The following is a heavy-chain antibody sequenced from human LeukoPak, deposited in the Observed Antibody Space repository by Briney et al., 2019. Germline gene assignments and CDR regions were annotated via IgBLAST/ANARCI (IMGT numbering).Heavy chain of an antibody. CDR1: GYTFTGYY. Sequence: ASVKVSCKASGYTFTGYYMHWVRQAPGQGREWMGWINPNSGGTNYAQKFQGRVTMTRDTSISTAYMELSRLRSDDTAVYYCARDRVVVVAATPTNWFDPWGQGTLVTVSS. CDR2: INPNSGGT. V-gene: IGHV1-2*02. CDR3: ARDRVVVVAATPTNWFDP. D-gene: IGHD2-15*01. J-gene: IGHJ5*02.